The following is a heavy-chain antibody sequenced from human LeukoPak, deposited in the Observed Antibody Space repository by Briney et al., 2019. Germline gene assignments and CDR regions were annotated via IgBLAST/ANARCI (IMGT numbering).Heavy chain of an antibody. D-gene: IGHD6-13*01. CDR2: ISSSSSTI. CDR3: ASEIAAAGTVSRDY. V-gene: IGHV3-48*02. J-gene: IGHJ4*02. Sequence: GGSLRLSCAASGFTFSSYSMNWVRQAPGKGLEWVSYISSSSSTIYYADSVKGRFTISRDNAKNSLYLQMNSLRDEDTAVYYCASEIAAAGTVSRDYWGQGTLVTVSS. CDR1: GFTFSSYS.